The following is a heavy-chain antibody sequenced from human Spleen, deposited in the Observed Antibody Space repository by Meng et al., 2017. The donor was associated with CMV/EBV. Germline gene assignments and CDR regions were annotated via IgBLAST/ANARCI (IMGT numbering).Heavy chain of an antibody. V-gene: IGHV3-30*02. D-gene: IGHD6-19*01. CDR2: IRFDGSYK. CDR1: GFRFSTSG. Sequence: GESLKISCAASGFRFSTSGMHWLRQAPGKGLEWMAFIRFDGSYKSYADSVKGRFAISRDNSKNTLYLQMNSVRGEDMAIYYYAKVRDSSGWYKNYHYGVDVWGQGTTVTVSS. J-gene: IGHJ6*02. CDR3: AKVRDSSGWYKNYHYGVDV.